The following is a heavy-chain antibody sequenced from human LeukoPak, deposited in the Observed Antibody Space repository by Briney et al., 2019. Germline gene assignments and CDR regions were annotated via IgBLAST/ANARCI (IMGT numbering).Heavy chain of an antibody. CDR2: IYYSGST. CDR3: AMSRYCSGGSCYLDAFDI. CDR1: GGSFRGYY. J-gene: IGHJ3*02. Sequence: SETLSLTCAVCGGSFRGYYWSWIRQPPGKGLEWIGYIYYSGSTNYNPSLKSRVTISVDTSKNQFSLKLSSVTAADTAVYYCAMSRYCSGGSCYLDAFDIWGQGTMVTVSS. D-gene: IGHD2-15*01. V-gene: IGHV4-59*01.